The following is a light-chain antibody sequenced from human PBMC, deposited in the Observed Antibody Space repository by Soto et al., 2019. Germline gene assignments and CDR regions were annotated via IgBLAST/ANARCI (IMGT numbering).Light chain of an antibody. CDR1: QSLVFSDGNTY. J-gene: IGKJ2*01. CDR2: NFS. CDR3: MQGTHWPPYT. Sequence: DVVMTQSPLSLPVTLGQPASISCRSSQSLVFSDGNTYLSWIHQRPGQAPRRLIYNFSYRDSGVPDRFSGSGSGTDFTLEISRVETEDVGVYYCMQGTHWPPYTFGQGTKLEIK. V-gene: IGKV2-30*01.